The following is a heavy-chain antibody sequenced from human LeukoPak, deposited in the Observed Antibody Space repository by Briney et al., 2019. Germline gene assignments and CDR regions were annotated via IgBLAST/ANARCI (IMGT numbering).Heavy chain of an antibody. CDR3: ATDQRYAFDY. CDR2: ISSSSTI. V-gene: IGHV3-48*02. J-gene: IGHJ4*02. D-gene: IGHD3-9*01. Sequence: GGSLRLSCAASGFPFSIYSMNWVRQAPGKGLEWVSYISSSSTIYYADSVKGRVTISRDDGKNTLYLHMNSLRDDDTAVYYCATDQRYAFDYWGQGILVTVSS. CDR1: GFPFSIYS.